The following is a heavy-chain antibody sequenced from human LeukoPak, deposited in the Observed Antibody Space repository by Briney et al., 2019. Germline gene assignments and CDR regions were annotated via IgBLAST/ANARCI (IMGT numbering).Heavy chain of an antibody. CDR1: GDSVSSNSAA. CDR3: AREQAVAGTGHTAQIFDY. D-gene: IGHD6-19*01. Sequence: SQTLSLTCAISGDSVSSNSAAWNWIRQSPSRGLEWLGRTYYRSKWYNDYAVSVKSRITINPDTSKNQFSLQLNSVTPEDTAVYYCAREQAVAGTGHTAQIFDYWGQGTLVTVSS. J-gene: IGHJ4*02. CDR2: TYYRSKWYN. V-gene: IGHV6-1*01.